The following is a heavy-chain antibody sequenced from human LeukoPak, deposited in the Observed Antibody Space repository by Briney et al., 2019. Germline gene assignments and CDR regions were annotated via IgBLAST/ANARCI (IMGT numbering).Heavy chain of an antibody. CDR3: ARHVYDILTGYSIPYFDY. D-gene: IGHD3-9*01. CDR1: GGSISSYY. CDR2: IYTSGST. J-gene: IGHJ4*02. V-gene: IGHV4-4*09. Sequence: SETLSLTCTVSGGSISSYYWSWIRQPPGKGLEWIGYIYTSGSTNYNPSLKKRVTISVDMSKNPFSLKLRSVTAADPAVYYCARHVYDILTGYSIPYFDYWGQGTLVTVSS.